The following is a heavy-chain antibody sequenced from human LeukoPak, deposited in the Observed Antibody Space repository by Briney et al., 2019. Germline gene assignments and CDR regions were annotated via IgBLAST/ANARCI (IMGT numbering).Heavy chain of an antibody. CDR1: GFTFSSYW. Sequence: GGSLRLSCGASGFTFSSYWMHWVRQAPGKGLVWVSRIKSDGSSTNYADSVKGRFTISRDNAKNTLYLQMSSLRADDTAVYYCVSQGVAAASLWGNSWGQGTLVTVSS. V-gene: IGHV3-74*01. CDR2: IKSDGSST. D-gene: IGHD6-13*01. J-gene: IGHJ4*02. CDR3: VSQGVAAASLWGNS.